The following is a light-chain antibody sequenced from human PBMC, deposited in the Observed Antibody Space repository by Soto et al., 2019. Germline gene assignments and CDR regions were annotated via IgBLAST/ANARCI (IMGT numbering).Light chain of an antibody. CDR2: DVT. J-gene: IGLJ2*01. CDR3: SSYTSSHTLA. CDR1: SSDVGGYNY. V-gene: IGLV2-14*01. Sequence: QSVLTQPASVSGSPGQSITISCTGTSSDVGGYNYVSRYQQHPGKAPKLMIYDVTNRPSGVSNRFSGSKSGNTASLTISGLQAEDEADYYCSSYTSSHTLAFGGGTKLTVL.